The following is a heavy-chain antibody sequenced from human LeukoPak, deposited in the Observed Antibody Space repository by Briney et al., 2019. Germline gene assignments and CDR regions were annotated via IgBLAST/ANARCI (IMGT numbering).Heavy chain of an antibody. CDR1: GGSISSCY. CDR3: ARDGTYYYDSSGYRVGRYFDY. D-gene: IGHD3-22*01. Sequence: SETLSLTCTVSGGSISSCYWSWIRQPAGKGLEWIGRIYTSGSTNYNPSLKSRVTMSVDTSKNQFSLKLSSVTAADTAVYYCARDGTYYYDSSGYRVGRYFDYWGQGTLVTVSS. J-gene: IGHJ4*02. V-gene: IGHV4-4*07. CDR2: IYTSGST.